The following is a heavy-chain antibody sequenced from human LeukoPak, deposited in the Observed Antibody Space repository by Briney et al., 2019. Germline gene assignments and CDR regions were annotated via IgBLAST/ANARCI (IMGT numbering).Heavy chain of an antibody. Sequence: GGSLRLSCAASGFTFSSYSMNWVRQAPGKGLEWVSSISSSSSYIYYADSVKGRFTISRDNAKNSLYLQMNSLRAEDTAVYYCARDMWDCTSGVCSYWGQGTLVTVSS. CDR1: GFTFSSYS. CDR3: ARDMWDCTSGVCSY. CDR2: ISSSSSYI. D-gene: IGHD2-8*01. V-gene: IGHV3-21*01. J-gene: IGHJ4*02.